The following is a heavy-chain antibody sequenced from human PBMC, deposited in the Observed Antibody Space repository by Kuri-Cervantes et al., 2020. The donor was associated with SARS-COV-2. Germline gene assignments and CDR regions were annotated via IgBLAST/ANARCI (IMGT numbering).Heavy chain of an antibody. Sequence: GESLKLSCAASGCTFSDGWLSWVRQGPGQGLEWVGRIKSKTDGGTTDYASPVIGRFTISRDESNNTLYLPKTSQNTEDTALYYCTGSINTSYYFYQCMDVWGKGTTVTVSS. CDR1: GCTFSDGW. D-gene: IGHD3-22*01. CDR2: IKSKTDGGTT. CDR3: TGSINTSYYFYQCMDV. J-gene: IGHJ6*03. V-gene: IGHV3-15*01.